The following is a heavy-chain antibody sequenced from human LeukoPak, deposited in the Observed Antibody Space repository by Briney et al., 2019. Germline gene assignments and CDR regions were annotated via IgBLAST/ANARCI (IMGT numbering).Heavy chain of an antibody. J-gene: IGHJ6*03. D-gene: IGHD3-10*02. CDR1: GYTFTSYY. CDR3: ARDPSVRGVIYYMDV. CDR2: INPSGGST. V-gene: IGHV1-46*01. Sequence: GASVKVSCKASGYTFTSYYMHWVRQAPGQGLEWMGIINPSGGSTSYAQKFQGRVTMTRDTSTSTVYMELSSLRSEDTAVYYCARDPSVRGVIYYMDVWGKGTTVTISS.